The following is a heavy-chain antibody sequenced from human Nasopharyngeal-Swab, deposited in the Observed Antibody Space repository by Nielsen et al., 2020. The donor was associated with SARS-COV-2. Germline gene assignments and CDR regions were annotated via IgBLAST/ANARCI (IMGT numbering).Heavy chain of an antibody. CDR2: IWYDGSNK. D-gene: IGHD4-17*01. V-gene: IGHV3-33*01. J-gene: IGHJ6*03. Sequence: GESLKISCAASGFTFSSYGMHWVRQAPGKGPEWVAVIWYDGSNKYYADSVKGRFTISRDNSKNTLYLQMNSLRAEDTAVYYCARDHVRQRRAGTVTRYYYYYMDVWGKGTTVTVSS. CDR3: ARDHVRQRRAGTVTRYYYYYMDV. CDR1: GFTFSSYG.